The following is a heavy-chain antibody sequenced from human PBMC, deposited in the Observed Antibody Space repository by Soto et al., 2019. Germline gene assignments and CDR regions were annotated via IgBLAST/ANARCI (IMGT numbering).Heavy chain of an antibody. CDR1: GYNFTNND. Sequence: GSSVNGACKASGYNFTNNDLSSVRQATGQGLEWMGWMNPGSGDTGDAQKFQGRVTMTRDISIATAYMELSSLRSDETAIYYCAKMATFGSLNWFDPWGQGSLVSVSS. CDR3: AKMATFGSLNWFDP. J-gene: IGHJ5*02. D-gene: IGHD3-10*01. CDR2: MNPGSGDT. V-gene: IGHV1-8*01.